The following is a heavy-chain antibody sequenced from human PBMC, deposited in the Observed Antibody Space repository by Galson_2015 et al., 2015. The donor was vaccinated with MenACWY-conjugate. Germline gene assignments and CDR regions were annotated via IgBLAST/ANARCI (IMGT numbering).Heavy chain of an antibody. CDR2: INPNSGGT. Sequence: SVKVSCKASGYTFTGYYMHWVRQAPGQGLEWMGWINPNSGGTNYAQKFQGWVTMTRDTSISTAYMELSRLRSDDTAVYYCARDHEATMVRGAFSYYYYGMDVWGQGTTVTVSS. CDR3: ARDHEATMVRGAFSYYYYGMDV. V-gene: IGHV1-2*04. CDR1: GYTFTGYY. J-gene: IGHJ6*02. D-gene: IGHD3-10*01.